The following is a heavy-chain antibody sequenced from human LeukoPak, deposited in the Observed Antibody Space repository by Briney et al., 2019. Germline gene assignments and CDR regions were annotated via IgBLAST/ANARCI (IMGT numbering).Heavy chain of an antibody. CDR1: GGSISSNY. V-gene: IGHV4-59*01. Sequence: SETLSLTCTVSGGSISSNYWTWIRQPPGKGLEWIGYIHHRGSTYYNPSLTSRVTISVDTSKNQFSLKLSSVTAADTAVFYCARGTQYSSSWYYFDYWGQGIPVTVSS. CDR2: IHHRGST. J-gene: IGHJ4*02. D-gene: IGHD6-13*01. CDR3: ARGTQYSSSWYYFDY.